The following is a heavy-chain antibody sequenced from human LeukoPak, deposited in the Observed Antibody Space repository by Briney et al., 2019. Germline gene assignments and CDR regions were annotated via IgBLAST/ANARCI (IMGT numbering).Heavy chain of an antibody. J-gene: IGHJ4*02. CDR1: GYTLTELS. V-gene: IGHV1-24*01. Sequence: ASVKVSCKVSGYTLTELSMHWVRQAPGKGLEWIGGFDPEDGETIYAQKFQGRVTMTEDTSTDTAYMELSSLRSEDTAVYYCATLRIGDDFWSGYYTFVYYFDYWGQGTLVTVSS. CDR2: FDPEDGET. D-gene: IGHD3-3*01. CDR3: ATLRIGDDFWSGYYTFVYYFDY.